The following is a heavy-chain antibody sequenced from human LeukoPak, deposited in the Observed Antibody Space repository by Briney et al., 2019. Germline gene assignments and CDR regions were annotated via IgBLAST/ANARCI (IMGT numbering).Heavy chain of an antibody. CDR3: ARDSVPHYDFWSGYPNYGMDV. Sequence: PSETLSLTCTVSGGSVSSGSYYWSWIRQPPGKGLEWIGYIYYSGSTNYNPSLKSRVTISVDTSKNQFSLKLSSVTAADTAVYYSARDSVPHYDFWSGYPNYGMDVWGQGTTVTVSS. CDR1: GGSVSSGSYY. D-gene: IGHD3-3*01. J-gene: IGHJ6*02. CDR2: IYYSGST. V-gene: IGHV4-61*01.